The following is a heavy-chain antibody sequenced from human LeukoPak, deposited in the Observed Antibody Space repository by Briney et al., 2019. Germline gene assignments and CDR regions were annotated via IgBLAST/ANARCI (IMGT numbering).Heavy chain of an antibody. D-gene: IGHD3-22*01. Sequence: SETLSLTCTVSGGSISSGDYYWSWIRQPPGKGLEWIGHIYYSGSTYYNPSLKSRVTISVDTSKNQFSLKLSSVTAADTAVYYCARGSSGYYPTYFDYWGQGTLVTVSS. CDR3: ARGSSGYYPTYFDY. V-gene: IGHV4-30-4*01. J-gene: IGHJ4*02. CDR1: GGSISSGDYY. CDR2: IYYSGST.